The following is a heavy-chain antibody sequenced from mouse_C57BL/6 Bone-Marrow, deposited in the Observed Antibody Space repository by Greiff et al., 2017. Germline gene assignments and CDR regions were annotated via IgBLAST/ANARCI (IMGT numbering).Heavy chain of an antibody. V-gene: IGHV1-26*01. D-gene: IGHD2-12*01. Sequence: VQLQQSGPELVKPGASVKISCKASGYTFTDYYMNWVKQSHGKSLEWIGDINPNNGGTSYNQKFKGKATLTVDKSSSTAYMELRSLTSEYSAVYYCTRSYYSPFDYWGQGTTLTVSS. CDR2: INPNNGGT. CDR3: TRSYYSPFDY. CDR1: GYTFTDYY. J-gene: IGHJ2*01.